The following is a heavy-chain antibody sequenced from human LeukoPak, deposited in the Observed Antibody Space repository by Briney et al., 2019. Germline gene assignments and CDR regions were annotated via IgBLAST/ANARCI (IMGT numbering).Heavy chain of an antibody. D-gene: IGHD6-19*01. CDR2: ISSSSSTI. V-gene: IGHV3-48*01. CDR3: AKYMAVAGTAHFDY. Sequence: PGGSLRLSCAASGFTFSSYSMNWVRQAPGKGLEWVSYISSSSSTIYYADSVKGRFTISRDNSRNTLYLQMNSLRAEDTAVYYCAKYMAVAGTAHFDYWGQGTLVTVSS. CDR1: GFTFSSYS. J-gene: IGHJ4*02.